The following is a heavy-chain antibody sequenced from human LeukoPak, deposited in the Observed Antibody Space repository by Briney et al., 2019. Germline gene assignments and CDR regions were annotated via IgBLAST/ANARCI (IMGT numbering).Heavy chain of an antibody. CDR3: ARDGLTGRTDGTLDH. CDR2: ILYDGSEK. D-gene: IGHD1-20*01. Sequence: GRSLRLSCVASGFTFTHYTLHWVRQAPGKGLEWVTLILYDGSEKYYTDSLRGRFTTSRDDSRNTLYLQMNSLTPEDTAIYYCARDGLTGRTDGTLDHWGQGTLVTVSS. CDR1: GFTFTHYT. V-gene: IGHV3-30-3*01. J-gene: IGHJ4*02.